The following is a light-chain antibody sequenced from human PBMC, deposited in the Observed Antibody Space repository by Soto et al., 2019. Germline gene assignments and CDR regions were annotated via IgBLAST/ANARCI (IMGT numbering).Light chain of an antibody. CDR3: QHFGSSSYT. Sequence: EIVLTQSPGTLSLSPGQRATLSCGASQTVFRNFLAWYQQKPGQAPRLLIYGASNRATGIPDRFSGSGSGTGFTLTISSVEPGDFALYYCQHFGSSSYTFGQGTKLDIK. CDR1: QTVFRNF. J-gene: IGKJ2*01. V-gene: IGKV3-20*01. CDR2: GAS.